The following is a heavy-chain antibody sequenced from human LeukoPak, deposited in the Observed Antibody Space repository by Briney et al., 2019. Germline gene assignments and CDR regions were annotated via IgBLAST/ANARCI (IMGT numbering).Heavy chain of an antibody. V-gene: IGHV4-4*07. D-gene: IGHD3-22*01. CDR2: IYNSGNT. J-gene: IGHJ4*02. CDR1: GGSISTNY. Sequence: PSETLSLTCTVSGGSISTNYWSWIRQPAGNGLEWIGRIYNSGNTNYSPSLESRVTMSADTSKNQFSLKLSSVTAADTAVYYCARGTFDSSGYYLFDYWGQGTLVTVSS. CDR3: ARGTFDSSGYYLFDY.